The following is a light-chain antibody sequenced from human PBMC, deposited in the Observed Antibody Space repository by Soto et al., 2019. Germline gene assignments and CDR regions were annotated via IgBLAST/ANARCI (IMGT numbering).Light chain of an antibody. CDR3: SSHTSVDTRV. J-gene: IGLJ1*01. Sequence: QSVLTQPASVSGSPGQSIAISCTGTSSDVGGYDYVSWYQQHPDKATKLIIYEVTKRPSGVSNRLSGSKSGNTASLTISEFQFFDFADYYCSSHTSVDTRVFGSGTKVTVL. CDR2: EVT. V-gene: IGLV2-14*01. CDR1: SSDVGGYDY.